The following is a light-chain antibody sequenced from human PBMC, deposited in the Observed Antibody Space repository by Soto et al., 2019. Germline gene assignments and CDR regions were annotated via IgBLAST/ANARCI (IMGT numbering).Light chain of an antibody. Sequence: DIQMTQSPSSLSASLLDRVTITCQASQDISNYLNWYQHKPGKAPKILIYDASTLETGVPSRFSGSGSGTDFTFTISSLQPEDIATYYCLQFHNLPTFGGGTKVDNK. CDR2: DAS. J-gene: IGKJ4*01. CDR1: QDISNY. CDR3: LQFHNLPT. V-gene: IGKV1-33*01.